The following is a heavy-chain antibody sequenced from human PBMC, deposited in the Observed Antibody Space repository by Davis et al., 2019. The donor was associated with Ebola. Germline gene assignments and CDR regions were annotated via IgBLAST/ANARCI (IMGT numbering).Heavy chain of an antibody. Sequence: PGGSLRLSCAASGFTVTSNYMNWVRQAPGKGLEWVSVMYSGGKTYYADSVKGRFTISRDNAKNSLYLQMNSLRAEDTAVYYCAKDDSSGYRVAGPLDYWGQGTLVTVSS. V-gene: IGHV3-53*01. CDR1: GFTVTSNY. CDR2: MYSGGKT. D-gene: IGHD3-22*01. J-gene: IGHJ4*02. CDR3: AKDDSSGYRVAGPLDY.